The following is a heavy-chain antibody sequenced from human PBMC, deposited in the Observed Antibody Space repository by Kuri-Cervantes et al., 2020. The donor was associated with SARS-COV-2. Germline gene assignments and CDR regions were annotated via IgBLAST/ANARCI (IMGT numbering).Heavy chain of an antibody. J-gene: IGHJ4*02. V-gene: IGHV3-7*02. CDR3: XXXNPLYY. Sequence: GGSLRFSCAASGFTFSSYWXTWVRQAPXKGLEWXXXIKQDGSGXXYVXSXKGRXXXXRDXAKXSLXLQMNSLRXXETAAXYCXXXNPLYYWGQGTLVTVSS. D-gene: IGHD3-16*01. CDR1: GFTFSSYW. CDR2: IKQDGSGX.